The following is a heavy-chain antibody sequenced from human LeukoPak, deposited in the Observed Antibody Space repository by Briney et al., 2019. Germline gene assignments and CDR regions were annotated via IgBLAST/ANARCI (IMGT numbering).Heavy chain of an antibody. J-gene: IGHJ4*02. Sequence: SETLSLTCTVSGGSISSYYWSWIRQPPGKGLEWIGYIYYSGSTNYNPSLKSRVTISVDTSKNQFSLKLSPVTAADTAVYYCARLNPRPIVGAIDYWGQGTLVTVSS. D-gene: IGHD1-26*01. V-gene: IGHV4-59*08. CDR1: GGSISSYY. CDR3: ARLNPRPIVGAIDY. CDR2: IYYSGST.